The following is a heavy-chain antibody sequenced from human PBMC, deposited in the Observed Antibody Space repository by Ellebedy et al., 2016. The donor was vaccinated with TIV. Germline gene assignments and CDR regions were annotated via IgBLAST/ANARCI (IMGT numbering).Heavy chain of an antibody. J-gene: IGHJ6*02. CDR3: ARGPRLFTMTRGVLRAMDV. CDR1: GGPLSGYY. D-gene: IGHD3-10*01. V-gene: IGHV4-34*01. Sequence: SETLSLXCAVYGGPLSGYYWSWIRQPPGKGLEWIGEINHSGNTDYNPSLESRVTVSVDTSKNQFSLILSSVTAADTAVYYCARGPRLFTMTRGVLRAMDVWGQGSMVIVS. CDR2: INHSGNT.